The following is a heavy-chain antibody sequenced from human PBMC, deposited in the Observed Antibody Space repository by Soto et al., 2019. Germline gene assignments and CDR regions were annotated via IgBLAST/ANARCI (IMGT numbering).Heavy chain of an antibody. CDR1: GFTFSSYG. CDR3: AKDALWFGELAHFDY. J-gene: IGHJ4*02. D-gene: IGHD3-10*01. V-gene: IGHV3-30*18. CDR2: ISYDGSNK. Sequence: PGGSMRISCAASGFTFSSYGMHWVRQAPGKGLEWVAVISYDGSNKYYADSVKGRFTISRDNSKNTLYLQMNSLRAEDTAVYYCAKDALWFGELAHFDYWGQGT.